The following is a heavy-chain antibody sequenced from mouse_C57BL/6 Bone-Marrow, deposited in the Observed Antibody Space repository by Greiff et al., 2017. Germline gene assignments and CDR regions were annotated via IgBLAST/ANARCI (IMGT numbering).Heavy chain of an antibody. CDR2: FYSGSGSI. J-gene: IGHJ1*03. CDR1: GYTFTEYT. V-gene: IGHV1-62-2*01. D-gene: IGHD2-1*01. Sequence: VKLMESGAELVKPGASVKLSCKASGYTFTEYTIHWVKQRSGQGLEWIGWFYSGSGSIKYNEKFKDKATLTADKSSSTVYMELSRLKSEDSAGYFCTRHEERVIYHYFDVWGTGTTVTVSS. CDR3: TRHEERVIYHYFDV.